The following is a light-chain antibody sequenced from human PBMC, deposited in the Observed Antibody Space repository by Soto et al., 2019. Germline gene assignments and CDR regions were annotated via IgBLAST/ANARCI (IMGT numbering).Light chain of an antibody. CDR3: QQYNDRPPIT. CDR2: GSF. V-gene: IGKV3-15*01. J-gene: IGKJ5*01. CDR1: QSVDNN. Sequence: EIVMTQSPVTLSAAPGESATLSCRAMQSVDNNVAWYQQKPGQAPRLLIVGSFARATGIPARFSGSGSGSEFTLTISGLQSEDFAVYYCQQYNDRPPITFGQGTRLEIK.